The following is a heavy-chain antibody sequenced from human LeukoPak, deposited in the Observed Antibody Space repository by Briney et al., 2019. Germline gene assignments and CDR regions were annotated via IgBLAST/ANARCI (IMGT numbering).Heavy chain of an antibody. J-gene: IGHJ6*03. CDR2: ISGSGGST. D-gene: IGHD5-12*01. V-gene: IGHV3-23*01. Sequence: GGSLRLSCEVSGFTFSTYAMSWVRQAPGKGLEWVSVISGSGGSTYYADSVKGRFTISRDNSKNTLYQQMNSLRAEDTAVYYCAQDGSSSGYPYYMDVWGKGTTVTVSS. CDR1: GFTFSTYA. CDR3: AQDGSSSGYPYYMDV.